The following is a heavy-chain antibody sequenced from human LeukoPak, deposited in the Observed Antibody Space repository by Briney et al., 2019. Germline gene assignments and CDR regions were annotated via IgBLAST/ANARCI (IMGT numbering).Heavy chain of an antibody. Sequence: ASVKVSYKASGYTFTSYGISWVRHAPGQGLEWMGWISAYNGNTNYAQKLQGRVTMTTDTSTSTAYMELRSLRSDDTAVYYCARDMDDILTGYPVNWGQGTLVTVSS. V-gene: IGHV1-18*01. D-gene: IGHD3-9*01. CDR2: ISAYNGNT. CDR1: GYTFTSYG. J-gene: IGHJ4*02. CDR3: ARDMDDILTGYPVN.